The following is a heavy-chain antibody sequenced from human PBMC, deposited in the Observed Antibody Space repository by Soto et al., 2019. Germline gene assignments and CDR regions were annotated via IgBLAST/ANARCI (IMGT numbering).Heavy chain of an antibody. CDR3: AKDLRDSSGYYYYIDS. Sequence: EVQLLESGGGLEQPGGSLRLSCAASGFTFSSNAMNWVRQAPGKGLEWVATISGSGATTYYADSVKGRFTISRDNSKNTLYLQMNSLRAEDTAVYYCAKDLRDSSGYYYYIDSWGQGILVTVSS. CDR2: ISGSGATT. V-gene: IGHV3-23*01. CDR1: GFTFSSNA. D-gene: IGHD3-22*01. J-gene: IGHJ4*02.